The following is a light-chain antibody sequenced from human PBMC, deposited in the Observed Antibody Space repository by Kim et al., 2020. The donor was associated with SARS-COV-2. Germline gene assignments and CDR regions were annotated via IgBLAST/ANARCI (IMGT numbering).Light chain of an antibody. CDR1: QDISSY. V-gene: IGKV1-8*01. CDR2: AAS. J-gene: IGKJ4*01. CDR3: QQYYSYPLT. Sequence: AIRMTQSPSSLSASTGDRVTITCRASQDISSYLAWYQQKPGKAPKVLIYAASTLHTGVPSSFSGSGSGTDFTLTISYLQSEDFATYYCQQYYSYPLTFGGGPKLEI.